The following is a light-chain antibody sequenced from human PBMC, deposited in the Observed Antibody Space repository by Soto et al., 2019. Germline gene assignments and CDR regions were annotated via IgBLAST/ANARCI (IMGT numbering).Light chain of an antibody. V-gene: IGKV3-11*01. J-gene: IGKJ4*01. Sequence: EIVLTQSPATLSLSPGERATLSCRASQSVSSYLAWYRQKPGQAPRLLIYDASNRATGIPARFSGSGSGTDFPLTISLLEPEDFAVYYCQQRSNWPLTFGGGTKVEIK. CDR2: DAS. CDR3: QQRSNWPLT. CDR1: QSVSSY.